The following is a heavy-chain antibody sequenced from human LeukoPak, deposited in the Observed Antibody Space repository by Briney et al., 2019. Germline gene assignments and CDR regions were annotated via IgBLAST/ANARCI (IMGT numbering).Heavy chain of an antibody. CDR1: GGSFSGYY. D-gene: IGHD2-15*01. CDR2: INHSGST. CDR3: ARGEPATLSY. J-gene: IGHJ4*02. V-gene: IGHV4-34*01. Sequence: SETLSLTCTVYGGSFSGYYWSWIRQPPGKGLDWIGEINHSGSTNYNPSLKSRVTISVDTSKNQFSLKLSSVTAADTALYYCARGEPATLSYWGQGTLVTVSS.